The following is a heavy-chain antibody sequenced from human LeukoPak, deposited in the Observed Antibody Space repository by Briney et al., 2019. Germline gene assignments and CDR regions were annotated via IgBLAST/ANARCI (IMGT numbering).Heavy chain of an antibody. CDR2: IKSKTDGGTT. CDR1: GFTFSSYP. V-gene: IGHV3-15*01. Sequence: GVSLRLSCAASGFTFSSYPMSWVRQAPGKGLEWVGRIKSKTDGGTTDYAAPVKGRFTISRDDSKNTLYLQMNSLKTEDTAVYYCTTGGSNYAENDYWGQGTLVTVSS. CDR3: TTGGSNYAENDY. D-gene: IGHD4-11*01. J-gene: IGHJ4*02.